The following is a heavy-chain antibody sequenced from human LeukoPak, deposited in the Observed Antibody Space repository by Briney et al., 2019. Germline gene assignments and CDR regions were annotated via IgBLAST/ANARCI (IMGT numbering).Heavy chain of an antibody. CDR2: IKQDGSVK. D-gene: IGHD4-17*01. V-gene: IGHV3-7*05. CDR1: GFTFSSYW. J-gene: IGHJ4*02. CDR3: AREAYGDNYIDY. Sequence: GGSLRLSCAAAGFTFSSYWMSWVRQAPGKGLEWVANIKQDGSVKYYVDSVKGRFTISRDNAKTSLFLQMNSLRIEDTAVYYCAREAYGDNYIDYWGRGTLVTVAS.